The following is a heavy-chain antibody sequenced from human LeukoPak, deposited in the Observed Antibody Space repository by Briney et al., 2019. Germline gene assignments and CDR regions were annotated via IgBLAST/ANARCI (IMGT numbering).Heavy chain of an antibody. CDR1: GYTFTSYD. D-gene: IGHD6-19*01. CDR2: MNPNSGNT. V-gene: IGHV1-8*01. CDR3: ASPTVATGPDTIAVAGT. J-gene: IGHJ4*02. Sequence: ASVKVSCKASGYTFTSYDINWVRQATGQGLEWMGWMNPNSGNTGYAQKFQGRVTMTRNTSISTAYMELSSRRSEDTAVYYCASPTVATGPDTIAVAGTWGQGTLVTVSS.